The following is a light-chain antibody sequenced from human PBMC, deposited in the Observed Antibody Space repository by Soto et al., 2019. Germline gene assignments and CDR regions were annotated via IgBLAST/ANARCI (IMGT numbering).Light chain of an antibody. V-gene: IGKV3-15*01. CDR3: QHYNNWPPQFT. CDR1: QSVSSN. CDR2: GGS. J-gene: IGKJ4*01. Sequence: EVVMTQSPATLSVSPGERATLSCRASQSVSSNLAWYQQKVGQAPRPVMYGGSVRATGVPTRFSGSGSGTVFTLTISSLQSEDFAVYFCQHYNNWPPQFTFGGGTKVDIK.